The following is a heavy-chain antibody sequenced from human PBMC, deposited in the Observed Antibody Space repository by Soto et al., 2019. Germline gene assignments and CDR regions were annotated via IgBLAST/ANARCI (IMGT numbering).Heavy chain of an antibody. D-gene: IGHD6-19*01. CDR2: ISSSSSYI. V-gene: IGHV3-21*01. J-gene: IGHJ4*02. Sequence: GGSLRLSCAASGFTFSSYSMNWVRQAPGKGLEWVSSISSSSSYIYYADSVKGRFTISRDNAKNSLYLQMNSLRAEDTAVYYCARGSGWLTYFDYWGQGTLVTVSS. CDR3: ARGSGWLTYFDY. CDR1: GFTFSSYS.